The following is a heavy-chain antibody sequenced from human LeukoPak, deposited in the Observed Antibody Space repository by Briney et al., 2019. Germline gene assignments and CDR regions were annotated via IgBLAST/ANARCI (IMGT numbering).Heavy chain of an antibody. CDR1: GFTFSSYV. CDR3: AKDMDHDYDDYGFDY. J-gene: IGHJ4*02. CDR2: IPYDGSNK. V-gene: IGHV3-30*18. Sequence: HAGRSLRLSCAASGFTFSSYVMHWVRQAPGKGLEWVAFIPYDGSNKYYADSVKGRCTISRDNSKNTVYLQMNSLRAEDTAVYYCAKDMDHDYDDYGFDYWGQGTPATVSS. D-gene: IGHD4-17*01.